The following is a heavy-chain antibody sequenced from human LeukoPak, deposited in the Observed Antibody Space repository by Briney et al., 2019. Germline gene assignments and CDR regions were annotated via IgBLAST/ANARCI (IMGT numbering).Heavy chain of an antibody. CDR3: ARENYYDSSSYGMDV. CDR2: ISSSGSTI. J-gene: IGHJ6*02. Sequence: GGSLRLSCAASGFTFSSYEMNWVRQAPGKGLEWVSYISSSGSTIYYADSVEGRFTISRDNAKNSLYLQMNSLRAEDTAVYYCARENYYDSSSYGMDVWGQGTTVTVSS. CDR1: GFTFSSYE. V-gene: IGHV3-48*03. D-gene: IGHD3-22*01.